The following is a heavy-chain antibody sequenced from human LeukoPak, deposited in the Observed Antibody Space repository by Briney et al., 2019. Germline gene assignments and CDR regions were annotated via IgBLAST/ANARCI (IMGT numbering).Heavy chain of an antibody. CDR2: IYYSGST. CDR1: GGSMSSSSYY. V-gene: IGHV4-39*07. CDR3: ARVPTVTFFDY. D-gene: IGHD4-17*01. Sequence: TSETLSLTCTVSGGSMSSSSYYWGWIRQPPGKGLEWIGSIYYSGSTYQNPSLKSRVTISVDTAKNQFSLKLSSVTAADTAVYYCARVPTVTFFDYWGQGTLVTVSS. J-gene: IGHJ4*02.